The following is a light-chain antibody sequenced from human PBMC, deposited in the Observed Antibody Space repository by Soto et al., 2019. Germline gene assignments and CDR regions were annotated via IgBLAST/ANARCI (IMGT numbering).Light chain of an antibody. J-gene: IGKJ1*01. Sequence: IQLTQSPSSLSASVGDRVTITCRASQGISNFLAWYQQKPGRAPKLLIYAASTLQSGVPSRFSGSGSGTEFTLTISSLQPDDFATYYCQQYMSYSFGQGTKVDI. V-gene: IGKV1-9*01. CDR2: AAS. CDR1: QGISNF. CDR3: QQYMSYS.